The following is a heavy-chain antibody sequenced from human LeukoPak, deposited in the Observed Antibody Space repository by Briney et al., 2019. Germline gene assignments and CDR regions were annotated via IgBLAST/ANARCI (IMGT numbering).Heavy chain of an antibody. Sequence: GGSLRLSCAASGFTFSSHAMHWVRQAPGKGLEWVAVISYDGSNKYYADSVKGRFTISRDNSKNTLYLQMNSLRAEDTAVYYCARVACSGTSCGYDAFDIWGQGTMVTVSS. D-gene: IGHD2-2*01. CDR1: GFTFSSHA. V-gene: IGHV3-30*04. J-gene: IGHJ3*02. CDR2: ISYDGSNK. CDR3: ARVACSGTSCGYDAFDI.